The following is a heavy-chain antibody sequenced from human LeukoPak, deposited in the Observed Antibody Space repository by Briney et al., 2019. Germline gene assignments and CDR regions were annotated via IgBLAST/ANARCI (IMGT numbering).Heavy chain of an antibody. CDR1: GVSIISYY. Sequence: PSETLSLTCTVSGVSIISYYWSWMGQPAGLGLLWIGRIYTSGTTNYNPSLKSRVTISVDKSKNQFSLKLSSVTAADTAVYYCAREDYYDSSGFYYFDYWGQGTLVTVSS. J-gene: IGHJ4*02. V-gene: IGHV4-4*07. D-gene: IGHD3-22*01. CDR2: IYTSGTT. CDR3: AREDYYDSSGFYYFDY.